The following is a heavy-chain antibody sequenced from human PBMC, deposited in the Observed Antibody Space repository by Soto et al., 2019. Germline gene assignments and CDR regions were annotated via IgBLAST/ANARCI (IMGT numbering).Heavy chain of an antibody. V-gene: IGHV4-61*01. CDR2: MSHSGRT. J-gene: IGHJ3*02. CDR1: GGSVNSGNYY. D-gene: IGHD1-1*01. CDR3: ARVKRGTATTVVDAFDI. Sequence: KTSETLSLTCAVFGGSVNSGNYYWSWIRQPPGKGLEWIGEMSHSGRTHFNPSLKSRVTISVDTSKNQFSLKMSSVTAADTALYYCARVKRGTATTVVDAFDIWGPGTMVTVSS.